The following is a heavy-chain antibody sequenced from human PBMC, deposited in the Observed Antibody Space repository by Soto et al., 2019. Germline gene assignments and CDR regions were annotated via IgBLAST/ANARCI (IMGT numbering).Heavy chain of an antibody. V-gene: IGHV3-30*18. CDR1: GFTFSSYG. D-gene: IGHD3-10*01. CDR3: AKDRRFGDLYYYYGMDV. CDR2: ISYDGSNK. J-gene: IGHJ6*02. Sequence: GGSLRLSCAASGFTFSSYGMHWVRQAPGKGLEWVAVISYDGSNKYYADSVKGRFTISRDNSKNTLYLQMNSLRAEDTAVYYSAKDRRFGDLYYYYGMDVWGQGTTVTVSS.